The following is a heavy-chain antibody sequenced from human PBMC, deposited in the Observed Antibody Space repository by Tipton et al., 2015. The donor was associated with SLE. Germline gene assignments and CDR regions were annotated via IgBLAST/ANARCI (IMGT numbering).Heavy chain of an antibody. CDR1: GFTFSSYE. D-gene: IGHD2-2*02. CDR3: AKVQVPAAIGDDAFDI. Sequence: SLRLSCAASGFTFSSYEMNWVRQAPGKGLESVAYISSSGYAIYYADSVKGRFTISRDNSKNTLYLQMNSLRAEDTAVYYCAKVQVPAAIGDDAFDIWGQGTMVTVSS. V-gene: IGHV3-48*03. CDR2: ISSSGYAI. J-gene: IGHJ3*02.